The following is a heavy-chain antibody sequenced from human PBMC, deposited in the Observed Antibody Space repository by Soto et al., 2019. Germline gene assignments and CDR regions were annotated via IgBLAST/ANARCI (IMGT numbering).Heavy chain of an antibody. V-gene: IGHV4-59*08. CDR1: GGSISSYY. Sequence: SETLSLTCTVSGGSISSYYWSWIRQPPGKGLEWIGYIYYSGSTNYNPSLKSRVTISVDTSKNQFSLKLSSVTAADTAVYYCARQGSGWYWFDPWGQGTLVTVSS. CDR2: IYYSGST. D-gene: IGHD6-19*01. J-gene: IGHJ5*02. CDR3: ARQGSGWYWFDP.